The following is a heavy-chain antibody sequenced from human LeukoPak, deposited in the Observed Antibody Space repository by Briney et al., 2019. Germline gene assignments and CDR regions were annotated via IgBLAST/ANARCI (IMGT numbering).Heavy chain of an antibody. CDR2: ISWNSGSI. CDR3: AKDIGSSWYHEGQDY. D-gene: IGHD6-13*01. V-gene: IGHV3-9*01. CDR1: GFTFSAYA. Sequence: SGGSLRLSRAASGFTFSAYAMHWVRQAPGKGLEWVSGISWNSGSIGYADSVKGRFTISRDNAKNSLYLQMNSLRAEDTALYYCAKDIGSSWYHEGQDYWGQGTLVTVSS. J-gene: IGHJ4*02.